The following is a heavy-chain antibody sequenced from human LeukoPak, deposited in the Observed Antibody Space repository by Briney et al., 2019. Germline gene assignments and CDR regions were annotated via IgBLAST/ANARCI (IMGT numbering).Heavy chain of an antibody. CDR3: TTEFKELGSFFYFYYMDV. V-gene: IGHV3-15*01. CDR2: IKTKSEGGTT. CDR1: GFTFSNAG. J-gene: IGHJ6*03. Sequence: GWSLRLSCTASGFTFSNAGMNWVRQAPGKGLEWVGRIKTKSEGGTTDYAAPAKGRFTISRDDSKNALFLQMDSLKSDDTAMYYCTTEFKELGSFFYFYYMDVWGTGTTVTISS. D-gene: IGHD3-10*01.